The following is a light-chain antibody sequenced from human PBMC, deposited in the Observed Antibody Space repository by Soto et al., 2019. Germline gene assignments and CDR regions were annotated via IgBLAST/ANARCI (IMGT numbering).Light chain of an antibody. J-gene: IGKJ1*01. CDR1: QTVYDW. Sequence: DIQMTQSPSTLSASIGDRVAITCRASQTVYDWLAWYQHKPGQAPRLLIYEASTLETGVPPRFSARGSGTEFTLTISSLQPEDVATYYCQQYNLFSGTFGQGTKVEIK. CDR3: QQYNLFSGT. V-gene: IGKV1-5*03. CDR2: EAS.